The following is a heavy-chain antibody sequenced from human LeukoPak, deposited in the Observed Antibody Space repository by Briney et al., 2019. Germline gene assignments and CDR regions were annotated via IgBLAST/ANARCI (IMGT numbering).Heavy chain of an antibody. Sequence: SETLSLTYAVSGGSISSSNWWSWVRQPPGKGLEWIGEIYHSGSTNYNPSLKSRVTISVDKSKNQFSLKLSSVTAADTAVYYCARAGGSTMVRGVAPGYFGYWGQGTLVTVSS. J-gene: IGHJ4*02. D-gene: IGHD3-10*01. V-gene: IGHV4-4*02. CDR1: GGSISSSNW. CDR2: IYHSGST. CDR3: ARAGGSTMVRGVAPGYFGY.